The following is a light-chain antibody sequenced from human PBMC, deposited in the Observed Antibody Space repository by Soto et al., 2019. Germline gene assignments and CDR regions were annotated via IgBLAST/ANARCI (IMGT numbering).Light chain of an antibody. CDR1: QSVDST. Sequence: EIVMTQSPATLSVSPGETAALSCRASQSVDSTLAWYQQKPGQAPRLLIYDASTRATGIPARFSGRGSGTEFTLTISRLQSEDFAVYFCQQYHKWPPYTFGQGTKLEIK. J-gene: IGKJ2*01. CDR2: DAS. CDR3: QQYHKWPPYT. V-gene: IGKV3-15*01.